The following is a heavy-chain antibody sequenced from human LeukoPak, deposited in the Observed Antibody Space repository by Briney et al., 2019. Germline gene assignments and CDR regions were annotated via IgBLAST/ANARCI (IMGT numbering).Heavy chain of an antibody. CDR3: AAVATYDILTGYDLEAYYYYYMDV. CDR1: GGTFSSYA. V-gene: IGHV1-69*13. D-gene: IGHD3-9*01. CDR2: IIPIFGTA. Sequence: ASVKVSCKASGGTFSSYAISWVRQAPGQGLEWMGGIIPIFGTANYAQKFQGRVTITADESTSTAYMELSSLRSEDTAVYCCAAVATYDILTGYDLEAYYYYYMDVWGKGTTVTNSS. J-gene: IGHJ6*03.